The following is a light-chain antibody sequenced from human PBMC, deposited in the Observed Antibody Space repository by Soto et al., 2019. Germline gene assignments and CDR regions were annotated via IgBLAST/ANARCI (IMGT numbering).Light chain of an antibody. Sequence: DIQMTQSPSSLSASVGDRVTITCRASQTISNYVNWYQQEPGEAPKLLIHAASSLQGGVPSRFSGRGSGTDCTLTISSLQPEDFATYYCQQTYKTPLTFGGGTKVEI. V-gene: IGKV1-39*01. CDR3: QQTYKTPLT. J-gene: IGKJ4*01. CDR2: AAS. CDR1: QTISNY.